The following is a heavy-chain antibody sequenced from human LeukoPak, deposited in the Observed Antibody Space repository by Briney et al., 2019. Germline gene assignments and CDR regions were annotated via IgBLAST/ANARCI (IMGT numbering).Heavy chain of an antibody. J-gene: IGHJ6*04. D-gene: IGHD6-13*01. CDR2: ISSSSSYI. CDR1: GFTFSSYS. Sequence: GGSLRLSCAASGFTFSSYSMNWVRQAPGKGLEWVSSISSSSSYIYYADSVKGRFTISRDNAKNSLYLQMNSLRAEDTAVYYCARVGLAAAGTDVWGKGTTVTISS. CDR3: ARVGLAAAGTDV. V-gene: IGHV3-21*01.